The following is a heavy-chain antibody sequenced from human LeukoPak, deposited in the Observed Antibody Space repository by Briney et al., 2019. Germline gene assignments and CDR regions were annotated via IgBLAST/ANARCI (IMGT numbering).Heavy chain of an antibody. D-gene: IGHD2-15*01. CDR2: ISSSSSYI. J-gene: IGHJ5*02. V-gene: IGHV3-21*01. CDR1: GFTFSSYS. CDR3: ARARGYCSGGSCYLPNWFDP. Sequence: GGSLRLSCAAPGFTFSSYSMNWVRQAPGKGLEWVSSISSSSSYIYYADSVKGRFTISRDNAKNSLYLQMNSLRAEDTAVYYCARARGYCSGGSCYLPNWFDPWGQGTLVTVSS.